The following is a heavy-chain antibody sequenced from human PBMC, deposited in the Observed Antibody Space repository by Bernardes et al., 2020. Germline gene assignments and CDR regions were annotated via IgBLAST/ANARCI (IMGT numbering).Heavy chain of an antibody. J-gene: IGHJ4*02. CDR3: ASGTYEDYGVD. CDR1: GYTSPIYW. CDR2: IYPGDSDA. V-gene: IGHV5-51*01. D-gene: IGHD3-3*01. Sequence: ESLKISCQGSGYTSPIYWIGWVRQTPGKGLEWMGVIYPGDSDARYSPSFKGQVTVSADKSITTAYLQWSSLKASDSAVYYCASGTYEDYGVDWGQGTLVTVSS.